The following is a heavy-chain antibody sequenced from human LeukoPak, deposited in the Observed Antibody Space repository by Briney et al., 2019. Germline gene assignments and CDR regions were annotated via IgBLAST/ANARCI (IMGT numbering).Heavy chain of an antibody. Sequence: ASVKVSCKASGYTFTGYYMHWVRQAPGQGLEWMGGIIPIFGTANYAQKFQGRVTITTDESTSTAYMELSSLRSEDTAVYYCARLHLGYYYMDVWGKGTTVTVSS. V-gene: IGHV1-69*05. J-gene: IGHJ6*03. D-gene: IGHD7-27*01. CDR1: GYTFTGYY. CDR3: ARLHLGYYYMDV. CDR2: IIPIFGTA.